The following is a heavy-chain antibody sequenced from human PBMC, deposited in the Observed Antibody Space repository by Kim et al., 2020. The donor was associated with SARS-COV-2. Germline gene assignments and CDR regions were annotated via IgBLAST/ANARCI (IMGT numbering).Heavy chain of an antibody. D-gene: IGHD5-12*01. J-gene: IGHJ4*02. CDR1: GGSISSGSYY. Sequence: SETLSLTCTVSGGSISSGSYYWSWIRQPAGKGLEWIGRIYTSGSTNYNPSLKSRVTISVDTSKNQFSLKLSSVTAADTAVYYCARQGRGYPLRGSLGYWGQGTLVTVSS. CDR2: IYTSGST. CDR3: ARQGRGYPLRGSLGY. V-gene: IGHV4-61*02.